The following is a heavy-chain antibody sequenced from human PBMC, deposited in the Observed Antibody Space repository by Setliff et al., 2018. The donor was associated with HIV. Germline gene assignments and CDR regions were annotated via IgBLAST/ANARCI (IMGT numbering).Heavy chain of an antibody. V-gene: IGHV1-69*05. CDR2: IIPIFGRA. CDR3: ARVTLGYHRGMDV. D-gene: IGHD5-18*01. CDR1: GDTFSSYA. Sequence: SVKVSCKASGDTFSSYAINWVRQAPGQGLEWMGGIIPIFGRANYAQKFQGRVTMTRNTSISTAYMELSSLRSEDTAVYYCARVTLGYHRGMDVWGQGTTVTVSS. J-gene: IGHJ6*02.